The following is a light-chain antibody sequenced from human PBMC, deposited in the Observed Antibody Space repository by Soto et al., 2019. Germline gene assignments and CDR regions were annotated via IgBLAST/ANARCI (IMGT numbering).Light chain of an antibody. CDR3: AAWDDSGNGRVYV. V-gene: IGLV1-47*01. Sequence: QAVVTQPPSASGTPGQRVTISCSGSSSNIGSNYVYWYQQLPGTAPQLLIYRNSQRPSGVPDRFSGSKSGTSASLAISGLRSEDEADYYCAAWDDSGNGRVYVFGTGTKLTVL. J-gene: IGLJ1*01. CDR2: RNS. CDR1: SSNIGSNY.